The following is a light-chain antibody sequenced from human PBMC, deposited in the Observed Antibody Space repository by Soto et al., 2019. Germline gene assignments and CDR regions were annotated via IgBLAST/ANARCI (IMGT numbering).Light chain of an antibody. CDR3: QYCDTRWP. Sequence: TRMTHSPSTLSASVGDTVTITCRASRNIERWLAWYQHKPGKPPKLLILNASTLGSGVPSRFSGSGSGTEFTLTISSLQPDDFATYYCQYCDTRWPFGQGTKVDIK. V-gene: IGKV1-5*01. CDR2: NAS. J-gene: IGKJ1*01. CDR1: RNIERW.